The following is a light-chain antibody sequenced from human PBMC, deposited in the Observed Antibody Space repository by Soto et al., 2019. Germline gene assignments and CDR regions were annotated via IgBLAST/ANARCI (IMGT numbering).Light chain of an antibody. CDR1: QSVSSY. Sequence: EIVLTQSPATLSLSPGERATLSCRASQSVSSYLAWYQQKPGQAPRLLIYDASNRATGIPDRFSGSGSGTDFTLTISRLEPEDFAVYYCQQYVSSPWEFGQGTKVDIK. CDR2: DAS. CDR3: QQYVSSPWE. J-gene: IGKJ1*01. V-gene: IGKV3-20*01.